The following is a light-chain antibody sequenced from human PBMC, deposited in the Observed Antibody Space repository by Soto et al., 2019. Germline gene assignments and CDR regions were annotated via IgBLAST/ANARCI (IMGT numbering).Light chain of an antibody. J-gene: IGKJ1*01. Sequence: VMTHAAATPSITPGERATLSCRASQSVSSNLAWYQQKPGQAPRLLIYGASTRATGIPARFSGSGSGTEFTLTISSLQSEDFAVYYCQQYNNWPQTFGQGTKVDIK. CDR3: QQYNNWPQT. CDR2: GAS. V-gene: IGKV3-15*01. CDR1: QSVSSN.